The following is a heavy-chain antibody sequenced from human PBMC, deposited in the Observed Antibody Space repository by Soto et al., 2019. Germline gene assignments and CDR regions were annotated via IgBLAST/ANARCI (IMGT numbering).Heavy chain of an antibody. CDR3: ARDKVGQQLATSWVYYYGMDV. CDR1: GYTFTSYY. Sequence: ASVKVSCKASGYTFTSYYMHWVRQAPGQGLEWMGIINPSGGSTSYAQKFQGRVTMTRDTSTSTVYMELSSLRSEDTAVYYCARDKVGQQLATSWVYYYGMDVWGQGTTVTVSS. CDR2: INPSGGST. J-gene: IGHJ6*02. V-gene: IGHV1-46*01. D-gene: IGHD6-13*01.